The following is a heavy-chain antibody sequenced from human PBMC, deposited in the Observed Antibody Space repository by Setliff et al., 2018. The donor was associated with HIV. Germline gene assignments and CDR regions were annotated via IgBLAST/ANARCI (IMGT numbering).Heavy chain of an antibody. V-gene: IGHV4-61*09. CDR1: GGSISSDNYY. Sequence: PSETLSLTCTVSGGSISSDNYYWTWIRQSAGKGLEWIGHIYTNGYTNYNPSLKSRVTISFVTSQNQFSLKLSSVTAADTAVFYCARAPPGIQNDAFDIWGQGAMVTVSS. CDR2: IYTNGYT. CDR3: ARAPPGIQNDAFDI. J-gene: IGHJ3*02.